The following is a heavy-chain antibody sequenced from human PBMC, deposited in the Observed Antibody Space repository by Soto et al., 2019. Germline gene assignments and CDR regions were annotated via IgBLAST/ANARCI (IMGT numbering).Heavy chain of an antibody. Sequence: SETLSLTCTVSGGSISSTTYYWGWMRQPPGKGLEWIASFFIGGNTYYNPSLKNRVTISVDTSKNQFSLRLSSETASYTAVYFCARRHGVDIDAYYWGQGILVTVSS. CDR2: FFIGGNT. CDR1: GGSISSTTYY. V-gene: IGHV4-39*01. D-gene: IGHD3-10*01. CDR3: ARRHGVDIDAYY. J-gene: IGHJ4*02.